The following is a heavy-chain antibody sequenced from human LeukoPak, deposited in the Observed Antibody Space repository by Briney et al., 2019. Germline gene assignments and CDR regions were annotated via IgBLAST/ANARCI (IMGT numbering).Heavy chain of an antibody. V-gene: IGHV1-69*06. D-gene: IGHD5-12*01. Sequence: GASVKVSCKASGGTFSSYAISWVRQAPGQGLEWMGGIIPIFGTANYAQKFQGRVTITADKSTSTAYMELSSLRSEDTAVYYCARAVDRTVSILQQYNWFDPWGQGTLVTVSS. J-gene: IGHJ5*02. CDR1: GGTFSSYA. CDR3: ARAVDRTVSILQQYNWFDP. CDR2: IIPIFGTA.